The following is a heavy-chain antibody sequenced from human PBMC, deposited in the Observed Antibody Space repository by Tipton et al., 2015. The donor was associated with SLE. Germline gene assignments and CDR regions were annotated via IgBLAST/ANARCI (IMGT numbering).Heavy chain of an antibody. CDR2: VYYSGGT. Sequence: TLSLTCTVSGGPITNYYWTWIRQAPGKGLEWIGYVYYSGGTSYNPSLKSRVTVSVDTSKNQFSLRLSSVTAADTAVYYCARFGYCSRGSCYYYGLDVWGRGTTVTVSS. CDR1: GGPITNYY. V-gene: IGHV4-59*01. D-gene: IGHD2-15*01. CDR3: ARFGYCSRGSCYYYGLDV. J-gene: IGHJ6*02.